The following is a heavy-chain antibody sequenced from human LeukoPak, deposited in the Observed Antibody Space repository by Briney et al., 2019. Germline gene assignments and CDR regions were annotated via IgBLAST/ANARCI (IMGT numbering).Heavy chain of an antibody. J-gene: IGHJ4*02. Sequence: GASVKVSCKASGYTFTSYGISWVRQAPGQGLEWVGWISAYNGNTNYAQKLQGRVTMTTDTSTSTAYMELRSLRSDDTAVYYCARANYYDSSGYSGYWGQGTLVTVSS. D-gene: IGHD3-22*01. V-gene: IGHV1-18*01. CDR2: ISAYNGNT. CDR3: ARANYYDSSGYSGY. CDR1: GYTFTSYG.